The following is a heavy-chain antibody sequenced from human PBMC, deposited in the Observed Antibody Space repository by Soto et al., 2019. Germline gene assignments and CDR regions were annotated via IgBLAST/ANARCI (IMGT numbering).Heavy chain of an antibody. D-gene: IGHD4-17*01. V-gene: IGHV4-30-4*01. CDR2: IYYSGST. J-gene: IGHJ2*01. CDR1: GGSISSGDYY. Sequence: QVQLQESGPGLVKPSQTLSLTCTVSGGSISSGDYYWSWIRQPPGKGLEWIGYIYYSGSTYYNPSLKSRVTIPVDTSKNQFSLKLSSVTAADTAVYYCARGMDYGGNSHWYFDLWGRGTLVTVSS. CDR3: ARGMDYGGNSHWYFDL.